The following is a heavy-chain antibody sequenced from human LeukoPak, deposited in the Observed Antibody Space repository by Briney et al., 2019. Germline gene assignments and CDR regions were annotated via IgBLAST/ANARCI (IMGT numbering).Heavy chain of an antibody. D-gene: IGHD1-26*01. CDR1: GGSISSYY. CDR3: AXXXXIGGYYYYYGMDV. V-gene: IGHV4-4*07. J-gene: IGHJ6*02. Sequence: PSQTLSLTCTVSGGSISSYYWSWIRQPAGKGLEWIGRIYTSGSTNYNPSLKSRVTMSVDTSKNQFSLKLSSVTAADTAVYYCAXXXXIGGYYYYYGMDVWGQGTTVTVSS. CDR2: IYTSGST.